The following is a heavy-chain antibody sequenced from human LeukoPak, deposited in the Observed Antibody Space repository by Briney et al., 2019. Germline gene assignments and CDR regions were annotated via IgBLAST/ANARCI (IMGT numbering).Heavy chain of an antibody. CDR1: GYTFTSYG. CDR2: ISAYNGNT. Sequence: ASVKVSCKASGYTFTSYGISWVRQAPGQGLEWMGWISAYNGNTNYAQKLQGRVTMTTDTSTSTAYMELRSLRSDDTAVYYCSSQYCSSTSCYAPEYWGQGTLVTVSS. V-gene: IGHV1-18*01. D-gene: IGHD2-2*01. J-gene: IGHJ4*02. CDR3: SSQYCSSTSCYAPEY.